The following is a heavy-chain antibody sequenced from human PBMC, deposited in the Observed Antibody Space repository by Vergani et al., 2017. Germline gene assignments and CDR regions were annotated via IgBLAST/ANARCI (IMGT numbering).Heavy chain of an antibody. V-gene: IGHV3-30-3*01. Sequence: QVQLVESGGGVVQPGTSLRLSCVVSGFALNRHAMYWVRQAPGKGLEWVVGISFDGTNEYYPDLVKGRFTISRDIAKNTLYLQVRSLILEDKGVYHCVGDRGLCAGGRCYTEAWDYWGQGTPVTVSS. CDR3: VGDRGLCAGGRCYTEAWDY. CDR2: ISFDGTNE. D-gene: IGHD2-2*02. CDR1: GFALNRHA. J-gene: IGHJ4*02.